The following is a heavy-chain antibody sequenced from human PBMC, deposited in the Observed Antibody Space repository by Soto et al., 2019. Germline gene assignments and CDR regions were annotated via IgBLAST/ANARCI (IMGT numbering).Heavy chain of an antibody. Sequence: QVQLVESGGGVVQPGRSLRLSCAASGFTFGSYGMHWVRQAPGKGLEWVAVISYDGSNKYYADSVKGRFTISRDNSKNTLYLQMNSLRAEDTAVYYCAKDWDAFDIWGQGTMVTVSS. V-gene: IGHV3-30*18. J-gene: IGHJ3*02. CDR3: AKDWDAFDI. CDR2: ISYDGSNK. CDR1: GFTFGSYG.